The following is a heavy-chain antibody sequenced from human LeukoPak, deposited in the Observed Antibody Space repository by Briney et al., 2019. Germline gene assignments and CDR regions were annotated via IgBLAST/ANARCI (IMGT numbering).Heavy chain of an antibody. CDR2: ISAYNGNT. D-gene: IGHD3-22*01. Sequence: GASVKVSSKASGYTFTSYGISWVRQAPGQGLEWMGWISAYNGNTNYAQKLQGRVTMTTDTSTSTAYMELRSLRSDDTAVYYCARDRSQNYDSSGYYSYWGQGTLVTVSS. CDR3: ARDRSQNYDSSGYYSY. CDR1: GYTFTSYG. J-gene: IGHJ4*02. V-gene: IGHV1-18*01.